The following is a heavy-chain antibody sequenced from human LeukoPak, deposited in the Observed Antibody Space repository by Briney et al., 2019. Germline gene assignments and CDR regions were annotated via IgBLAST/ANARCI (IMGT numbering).Heavy chain of an antibody. CDR2: ISSSSNYI. CDR3: ARSYSSSLADFDY. CDR1: GFTFSSYS. J-gene: IGHJ4*02. V-gene: IGHV3-21*04. Sequence: GGSLRLSCAASGFTFSSYSMNWVRQAPGRGLEWVSFISSSSNYIYYADSVKGRFTISRDNAKNSLYLQMNSLKASDTAMYYCARSYSSSLADFDYWGQGTLVTVSS. D-gene: IGHD6-13*01.